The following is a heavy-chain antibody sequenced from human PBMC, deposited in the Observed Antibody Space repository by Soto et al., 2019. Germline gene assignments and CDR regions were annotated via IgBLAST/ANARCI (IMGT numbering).Heavy chain of an antibody. Sequence: EVQLVESGGGLVQPGGSLRISCAASGFTFSSYWMHWVRQAPGKGLVWVSRIKGDASSTNYADLVKGRFIISSDSAENTLYLQMNSLRAEDTAVYYCARGLPGYYGADVWGQGTTVTVSS. D-gene: IGHD5-18*01. J-gene: IGHJ6*02. CDR1: GFTFSSYW. CDR3: ARGLPGYYGADV. CDR2: IKGDASST. V-gene: IGHV3-74*01.